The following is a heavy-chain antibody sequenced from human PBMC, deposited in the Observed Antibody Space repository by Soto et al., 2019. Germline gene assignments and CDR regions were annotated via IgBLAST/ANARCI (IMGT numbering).Heavy chain of an antibody. V-gene: IGHV1-2*04. CDR3: ARGGIVVVPAPHLFDY. CDR1: GYTFTGYY. CDR2: INPNSGGT. D-gene: IGHD2-2*01. Sequence: QVQLVQSGAEVKKPGASVKVSCKASGYTFTGYYMHWVRQAPGQGLEWMGWINPNSGGTNYAQKFQGWVTMTRDTSIRTAYMELSRLRSDGTAVYYCARGGIVVVPAPHLFDYWGQGTLVTVSS. J-gene: IGHJ4*02.